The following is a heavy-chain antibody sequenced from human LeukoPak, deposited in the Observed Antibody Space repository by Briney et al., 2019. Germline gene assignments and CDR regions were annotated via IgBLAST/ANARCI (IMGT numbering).Heavy chain of an antibody. CDR3: ARANYGGRSSFHY. D-gene: IGHD4-23*01. CDR2: ISSSSSYI. J-gene: IGHJ4*01. CDR1: GFTFSSYS. Sequence: GGSLRLSCAASGFTFSSYSINWVRQAPGKGLEWVSSISSSSSYIYYADSVKGRFTISRDNAKNSLYLQMNSLRAEDTAVYYCARANYGGRSSFHYWGQEPWSPSPQ. V-gene: IGHV3-21*01.